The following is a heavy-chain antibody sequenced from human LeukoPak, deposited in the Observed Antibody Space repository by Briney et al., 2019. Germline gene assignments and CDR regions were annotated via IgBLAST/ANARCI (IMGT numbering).Heavy chain of an antibody. Sequence: PGGSLRLSCAASGFTVSSNYMSWVRQAPGKGLEWVSVIYSGGSTYYADSVKSRFTISRDNSKNTLYSQMNSLRVEDTAVYYCATVPTARYYMDFWGKGTTVTVSS. CDR1: GFTVSSNY. CDR2: IYSGGST. CDR3: ATVPTARYYMDF. V-gene: IGHV3-53*05. J-gene: IGHJ6*03. D-gene: IGHD2-2*01.